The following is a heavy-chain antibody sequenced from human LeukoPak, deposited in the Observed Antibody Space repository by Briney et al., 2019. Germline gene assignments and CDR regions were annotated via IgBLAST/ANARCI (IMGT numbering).Heavy chain of an antibody. V-gene: IGHV4-34*01. Sequence: SETLSLTCAVYGGSFSGYYWSWIRQPPGKGLEWIGEINHSGSTNYNPSLKSRVTISVYTSKNQFSLKLSSVTAADTAVYYCARELRYDNSDSGAFWGQGTVVTVSS. J-gene: IGHJ3*01. CDR3: ARELRYDNSDSGAF. CDR2: INHSGST. CDR1: GGSFSGYY. D-gene: IGHD3-22*01.